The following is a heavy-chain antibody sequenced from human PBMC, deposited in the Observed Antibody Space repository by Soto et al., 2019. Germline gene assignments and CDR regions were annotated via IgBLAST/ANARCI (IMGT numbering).Heavy chain of an antibody. V-gene: IGHV5-51*01. J-gene: IGHJ6*02. CDR1: GFSFTTSW. CDR2: IYPGDSDT. CDR3: ARSHGLDV. Sequence: PGESLKISCQGSGFSFTTSWIAWVRQTPGKGLEWMGLIYPGDSDTRYSPSFQGQVTISVDRSIRTAYLQWSSLQASDTATYYCARSHGLDVWGQGTTVTVSS.